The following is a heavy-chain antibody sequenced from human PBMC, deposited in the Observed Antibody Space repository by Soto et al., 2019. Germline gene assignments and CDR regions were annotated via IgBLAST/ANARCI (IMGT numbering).Heavy chain of an antibody. Sequence: EVQLLESGGGLVQPGGSLKLSCAASESSSTYYGMSWVRQAPGKGLAWVSGISASGGGTYYADSVKGRFIISRDNSKSTVFLQMNTLRAEDTAIYYCAKVGGTTDLNWFDSWGQGTLVTVSS. CDR2: ISASGGGT. V-gene: IGHV3-23*01. CDR1: ESSSTYYG. J-gene: IGHJ5*01. CDR3: AKVGGTTDLNWFDS. D-gene: IGHD1-1*01.